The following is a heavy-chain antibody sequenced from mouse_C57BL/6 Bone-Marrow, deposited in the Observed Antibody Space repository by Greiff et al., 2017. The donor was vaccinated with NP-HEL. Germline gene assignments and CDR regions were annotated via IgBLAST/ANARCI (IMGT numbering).Heavy chain of an antibody. V-gene: IGHV5-6*01. CDR3: ARPTYDYDVGFDY. J-gene: IGHJ2*01. CDR1: GFTFSSYG. CDR2: ISSGGSYT. D-gene: IGHD2-4*01. Sequence: EVQLMESGGDLVKPGGSLKLSCAASGFTFSSYGMSWVRQTPDKRLEWVATISSGGSYTYYPDSVKGRFTISRDNAKNTLYLQMSSLKSEDTAMYYCARPTYDYDVGFDYWGQGTTLTVSS.